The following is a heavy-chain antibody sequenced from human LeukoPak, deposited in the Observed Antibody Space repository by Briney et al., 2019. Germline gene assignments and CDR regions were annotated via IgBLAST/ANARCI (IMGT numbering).Heavy chain of an antibody. D-gene: IGHD6-13*01. CDR1: GGSISSSSYY. CDR3: ARRDRWYHDAFDI. V-gene: IGHV4-39*01. CDR2: IYYSGST. Sequence: PSETLSLTCTVSGGSISSSSYYWGWIRQPPGKGLEWIGSIYYSGSTYYNPSLKSRVTISVDTPKNQFSLKLSSVTAADTAVYYCARRDRWYHDAFDIWGQGTMVTVSS. J-gene: IGHJ3*02.